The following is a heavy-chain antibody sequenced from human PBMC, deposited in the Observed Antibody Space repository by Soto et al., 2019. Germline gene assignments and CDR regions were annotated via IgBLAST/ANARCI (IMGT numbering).Heavy chain of an antibody. V-gene: IGHV4-34*01. J-gene: IGHJ3*02. CDR1: GGSFSGYY. CDR3: ARDVLSPSYDFWSGYHWDAFDI. Sequence: SETLSLTCAVYGGSFSGYYWSWIRQPPGEGLEWIGEINHSGSTNYNPSLKSRVTISVDTSKNQFSLKLSSVTAADTAVYYCARDVLSPSYDFWSGYHWDAFDIWGQGTMVTVSS. D-gene: IGHD3-3*01. CDR2: INHSGST.